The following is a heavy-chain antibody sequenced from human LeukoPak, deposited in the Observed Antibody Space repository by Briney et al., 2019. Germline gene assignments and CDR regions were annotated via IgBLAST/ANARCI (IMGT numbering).Heavy chain of an antibody. D-gene: IGHD3-22*01. Sequence: GRSLRLSCAASGFTFSSYAMHWVRQAPGKGLEWVAVISYDGGNKYYADSVKGRFTISRDNSKNTLYLQMNSLRAEDAAVYYCARDRYYYDSSGYGYWGQGTLVTVSS. CDR3: ARDRYYYDSSGYGY. CDR2: ISYDGGNK. V-gene: IGHV3-30-3*01. J-gene: IGHJ4*02. CDR1: GFTFSSYA.